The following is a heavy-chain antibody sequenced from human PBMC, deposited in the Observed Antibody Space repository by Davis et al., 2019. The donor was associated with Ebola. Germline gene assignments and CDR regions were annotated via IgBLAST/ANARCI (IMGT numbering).Heavy chain of an antibody. CDR2: IKQDGSEK. Sequence: PGGSLRLSCAVSGFTFSNAWMSWVRQAPGKGPEWVANIKQDGSEKYYVDSVKGRFTISRDNAKNSLYLQMNSLRVDDTAVYYCARDLGSLSDYWGQGTLVTVSS. CDR1: GFTFSNAW. J-gene: IGHJ4*02. CDR3: ARDLGSLSDY. V-gene: IGHV3-7*03. D-gene: IGHD3-16*01.